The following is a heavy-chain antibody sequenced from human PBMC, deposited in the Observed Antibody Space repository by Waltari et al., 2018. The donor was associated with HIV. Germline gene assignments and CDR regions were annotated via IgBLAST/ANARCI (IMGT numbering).Heavy chain of an antibody. CDR3: ARDSRGSTWSLNWFDP. CDR1: GFIFNSYS. J-gene: IGHJ5*02. D-gene: IGHD6-6*01. CDR2: ISSSGNFK. V-gene: IGHV3-21*02. Sequence: LVESGGGPVKPGESLRLSCVTSGFIFNSYSMNWVRQAPGKGPEWVSSISSSGNFKHYADSVKGRFTISRDNAENSLYLQMNGLRAEDTAIYYCARDSRGSTWSLNWFDPWGQGTLVTVSS.